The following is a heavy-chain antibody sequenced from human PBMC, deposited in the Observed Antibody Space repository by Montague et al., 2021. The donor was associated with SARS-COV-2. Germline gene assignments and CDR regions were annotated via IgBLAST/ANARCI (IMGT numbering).Heavy chain of an antibody. D-gene: IGHD3-10*01. Sequence: SETLSLTCSVSSGSIISSGYYWGWIRQPPGKELEWIGNIYYSGTTYYNPSLQSRGTISVDTSENHLSLGLSSVTAADAAVYFCARGMIRGVTTPFDYWGQGSQVTVSS. V-gene: IGHV4-39*02. CDR2: IYYSGTT. CDR3: ARGMIRGVTTPFDY. J-gene: IGHJ4*02. CDR1: SGSIISSGYY.